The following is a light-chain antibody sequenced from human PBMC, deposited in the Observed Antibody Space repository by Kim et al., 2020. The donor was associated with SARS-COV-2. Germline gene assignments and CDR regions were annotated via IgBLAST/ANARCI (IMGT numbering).Light chain of an antibody. CDR2: EVS. Sequence: GQSITSSCAGTSSGIGSYNRVSWFQQPPGTAPKLMIYEVSNRPSGVPDRFSGSKSANTASLTISGLQAEDEADYYCSSYTSSSTLVFGGGTQLTVL. V-gene: IGLV2-18*02. CDR1: SSGIGSYNR. CDR3: SSYTSSSTLV. J-gene: IGLJ2*01.